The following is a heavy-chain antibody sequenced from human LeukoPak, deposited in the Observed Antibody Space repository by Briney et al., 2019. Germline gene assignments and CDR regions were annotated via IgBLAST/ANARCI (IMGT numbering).Heavy chain of an antibody. D-gene: IGHD3-10*01. Sequence: GGSLRLSCAASGFTFSCYAMSWVRQAPGKGLEWVSAISGSGGSTYYADSVKGRFTISRDNSKNTLYLQMNSLRAEDTAVYYCAKDRPAPVRGVIAGSFDYWGQGTLVTVSS. CDR3: AKDRPAPVRGVIAGSFDY. J-gene: IGHJ4*02. CDR2: ISGSGGST. V-gene: IGHV3-23*01. CDR1: GFTFSCYA.